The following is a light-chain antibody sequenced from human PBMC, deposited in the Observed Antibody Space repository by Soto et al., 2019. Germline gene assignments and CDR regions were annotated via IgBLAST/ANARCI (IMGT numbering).Light chain of an antibody. V-gene: IGKV3-11*01. J-gene: IGKJ3*01. CDR1: QSVSSY. Sequence: IVLTQSPATLSLSPGERATLSCRASQSVSSYLSCYQQKPGQAPRLHIYDASNRATGIPARFSGSGSGTDFTLTISSLEPEDFAVYYCQQRSNWPGVTFGPGTKVDIK. CDR3: QQRSNWPGVT. CDR2: DAS.